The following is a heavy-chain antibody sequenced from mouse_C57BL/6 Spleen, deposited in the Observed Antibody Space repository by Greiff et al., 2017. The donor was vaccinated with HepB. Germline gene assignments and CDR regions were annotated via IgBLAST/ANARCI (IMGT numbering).Heavy chain of an antibody. V-gene: IGHV2-5*01. CDR2: IWRGGST. D-gene: IGHD1-1*01. Sequence: VQLQQSGPGLVQPSQSLSITCTVSGFSLTSYGVHWVRQSPGKGLEWLGVIWRGGSTDYNAAFMSRLSITKDNSKSQVFFKMNSLQADDTAIYYCAKVDYYGSSYGSFYAMDYWGQGTSVTVSS. CDR1: GFSLTSYG. CDR3: AKVDYYGSSYGSFYAMDY. J-gene: IGHJ4*01.